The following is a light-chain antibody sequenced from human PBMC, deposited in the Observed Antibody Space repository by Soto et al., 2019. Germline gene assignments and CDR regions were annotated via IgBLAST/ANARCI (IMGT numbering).Light chain of an antibody. Sequence: DIQMTQSPSSLSASVGDRVTITCRASQTISNYLNWYQQQPGKAPKLLIYAASSLQSGVPSRFSGSGSGTDFTLTISSLQPEDFATYYCQQLNSYPTFGQGTRLEIK. CDR2: AAS. CDR1: QTISNY. J-gene: IGKJ5*01. V-gene: IGKV1-39*01. CDR3: QQLNSYPT.